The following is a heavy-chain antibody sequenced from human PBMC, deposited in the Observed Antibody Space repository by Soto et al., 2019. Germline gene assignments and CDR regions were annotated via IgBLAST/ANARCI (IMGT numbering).Heavy chain of an antibody. Sequence: SQTLSLTCAISGDSVSSNSAAWNWIRQSPSRGLEWLGRTYYRSKWYNDYAVSVKSRITINPDTSKNQFSLQLNSVTPEDTAVYYCARGLAAQTRDYYYYMDVWGKGTTVTVSS. J-gene: IGHJ6*03. D-gene: IGHD6-6*01. CDR2: TYYRSKWYN. CDR3: ARGLAAQTRDYYYYMDV. CDR1: GDSVSSNSAA. V-gene: IGHV6-1*01.